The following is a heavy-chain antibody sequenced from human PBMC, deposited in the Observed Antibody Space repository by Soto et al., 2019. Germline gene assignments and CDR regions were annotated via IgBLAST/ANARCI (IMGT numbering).Heavy chain of an antibody. D-gene: IGHD3-3*01. Sequence: GGSLRLSCAASGFTFSSYAMSWVRQAPGKGLEWVSAISGSGGSTYYADSVKGRFTISRDNSKNTLYLQMNSLRAEDTAVYYCARDSIVTYYDFWSGPDFSYYYYYGMDVWGQGTTVTVSS. CDR2: ISGSGGST. V-gene: IGHV3-23*01. J-gene: IGHJ6*02. CDR3: ARDSIVTYYDFWSGPDFSYYYYYGMDV. CDR1: GFTFSSYA.